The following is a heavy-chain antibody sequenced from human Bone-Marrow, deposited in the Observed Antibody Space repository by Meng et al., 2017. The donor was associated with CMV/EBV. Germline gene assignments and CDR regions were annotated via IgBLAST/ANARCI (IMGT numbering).Heavy chain of an antibody. CDR2: ISDEGNNK. Sequence: GESLKISCAASGFIFSRYSMHWVRQAPGKGLEWVAVISDEGNNKFYADSVKARFTISRDSSKKTLYLQMNSLRVEYTAVYYCVRDFGSTIVWAFHIWDQATMVTFSS. CDR1: GFIFSRYS. CDR3: VRDFGSTIVWAFHI. V-gene: IGHV3-30-3*01. J-gene: IGHJ3*02. D-gene: IGHD5-24*01.